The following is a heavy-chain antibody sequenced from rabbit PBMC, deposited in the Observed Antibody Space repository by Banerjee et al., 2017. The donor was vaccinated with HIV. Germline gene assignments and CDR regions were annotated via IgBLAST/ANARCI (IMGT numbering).Heavy chain of an antibody. CDR2: IDPVFAGT. D-gene: IGHD6-1*01. CDR3: ARDGTAYAGYGYAGFNL. V-gene: IGHV1S45*01. CDR1: GFDFSSYYM. J-gene: IGHJ4*01. Sequence: QEQLKESGGGLVQPGGSLKLSCKASGFDFSSYYMSWVRQAPGKGLEWIGYIDPVFAGTYYASWVNGRFTISKTSSTTVTLQMTSLTAADTATYFCARDGTAYAGYGYAGFNLWGQGTLVTVS.